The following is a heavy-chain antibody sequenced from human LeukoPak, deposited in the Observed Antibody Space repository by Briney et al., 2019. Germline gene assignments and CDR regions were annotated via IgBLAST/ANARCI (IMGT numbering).Heavy chain of an antibody. CDR2: TYYRSMWYN. Sequence: SQTLSLTCAISGDSVSSKSAAWNWIRQSPSRGLEWLGRTYYRSMWYNDYAVSVKSRITINADTSKNQFSLQLNSVTPEDTAVYYCSRVHKAFDGARDAFDIWGQGTMVTVSS. J-gene: IGHJ3*02. V-gene: IGHV6-1*01. CDR1: GDSVSSKSAA. CDR3: SRVHKAFDGARDAFDI. D-gene: IGHD3-10*01.